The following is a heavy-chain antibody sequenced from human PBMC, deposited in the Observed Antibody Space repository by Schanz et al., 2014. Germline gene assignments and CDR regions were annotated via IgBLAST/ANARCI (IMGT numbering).Heavy chain of an antibody. J-gene: IGHJ5*02. CDR3: VKEDCWRFDP. Sequence: EVQLVESGGGLVQPGGSLRLSCAASGFTFSIHYMSWVRQAPGKGLEWVAKIKPDGSEKLYVDSVRGRFAVSRDNVKNVLYLEMKSMRIEDTAEYHCVKEDCWRFDPWGQGTLVTVSS. CDR2: IKPDGSEK. CDR1: GFTFSIHY. V-gene: IGHV3-7*01. D-gene: IGHD3-3*01.